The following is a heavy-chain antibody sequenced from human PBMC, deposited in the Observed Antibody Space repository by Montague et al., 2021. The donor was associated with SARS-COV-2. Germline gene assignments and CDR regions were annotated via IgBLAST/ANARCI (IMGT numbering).Heavy chain of an antibody. D-gene: IGHD3-9*01. V-gene: IGHV4-39*01. J-gene: IGHJ5*02. CDR2: DHNTGNS. CDR3: ARLPPGFPNWLHT. Sequence: SETLSLTCTVSGASISLNSHSWGWLRQPPGRGLEWITTDHNTGNSYHNSSLQSRVTISRNTSQRQVSLRLNSITTADTAVYCCARLPPGFPNWLHTWGQGILVTGSS. CDR1: GASISLNSHS.